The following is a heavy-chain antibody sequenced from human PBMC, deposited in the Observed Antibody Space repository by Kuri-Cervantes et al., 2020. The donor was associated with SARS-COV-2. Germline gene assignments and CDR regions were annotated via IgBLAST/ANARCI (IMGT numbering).Heavy chain of an antibody. CDR2: ISGSGGST. Sequence: GGSLRLSCAASGFTFSSYAMSWVRQAPGKGLEWVSAISGSGGSTYYADSVKGRFTISRDNAKNSLYLQMNSLRAEDTAEYYCARVEMATILFDYWGQGTLVTVSS. CDR1: GFTFSSYA. V-gene: IGHV3-23*01. D-gene: IGHD5-24*01. CDR3: ARVEMATILFDY. J-gene: IGHJ4*02.